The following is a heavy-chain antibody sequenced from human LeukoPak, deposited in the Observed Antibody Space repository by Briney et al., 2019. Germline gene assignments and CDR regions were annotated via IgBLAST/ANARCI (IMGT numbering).Heavy chain of an antibody. CDR2: ISGSGGST. D-gene: IGHD3-10*01. CDR3: ATVGSIGFYFYFDY. J-gene: IGHJ4*02. V-gene: IGHV3-23*01. CDR1: GFTFSSYA. Sequence: TGGSLRLSCAASGFTFSSYAMSWVRQAPGKGLEWVSAISGSGGSTYYADSVKGRFTISRDDSKNTLYLQMNSLRAEDTAVYYCATVGSIGFYFYFDYWGQGTLVTVSS.